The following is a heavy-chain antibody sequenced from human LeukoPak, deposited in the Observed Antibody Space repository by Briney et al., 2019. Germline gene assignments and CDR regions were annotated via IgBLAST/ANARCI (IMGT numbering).Heavy chain of an antibody. Sequence: SETLSLTCTVSGGSISSGGYYWSWIRQPPGKGLEWIGYIYHSGSTYYNPSLKSRVTISVDRSKNQFSLKLSSVTAADTAVYYCARVTRDIVVVPAAIDYWGQGTLVTVSS. D-gene: IGHD2-2*01. CDR1: GGSISSGGYY. CDR3: ARVTRDIVVVPAAIDY. V-gene: IGHV4-30-2*01. CDR2: IYHSGST. J-gene: IGHJ4*02.